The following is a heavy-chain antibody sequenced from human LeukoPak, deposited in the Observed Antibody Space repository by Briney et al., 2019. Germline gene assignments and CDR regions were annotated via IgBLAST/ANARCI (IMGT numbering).Heavy chain of an antibody. CDR1: GFTFSSYW. CDR3: ARDKRGYFGPNWFDP. D-gene: IGHD3-9*01. J-gene: IGHJ5*02. V-gene: IGHV3-7*04. Sequence: HGGSLRLSCTASGFTFSSYWMSWVRQAPGKGLEWVANIKQDGGEKYYVDSVKGRFTISRDNAKNSLYLQMNSLRAEDTAVYYCARDKRGYFGPNWFDPWGQGTLVTVSS. CDR2: IKQDGGEK.